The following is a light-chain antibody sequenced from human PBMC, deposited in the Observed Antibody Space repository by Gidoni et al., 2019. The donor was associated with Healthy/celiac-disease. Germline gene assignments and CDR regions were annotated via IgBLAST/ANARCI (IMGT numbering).Light chain of an antibody. J-gene: IGKJ1*01. V-gene: IGKV4-1*01. CDR1: QSVLYSSNNKNY. CDR2: WAS. CDR3: QQYYSTPQT. Sequence: DIVMTQSPDSLAVSLGERATINCKSSQSVLYSSNNKNYLAWYQQKPGQPPKLLIYWASTRESGFPDRFSGSGSGKDFTLPISSLQAEDVAVYYCQQYYSTPQTFGQGTKVEIK.